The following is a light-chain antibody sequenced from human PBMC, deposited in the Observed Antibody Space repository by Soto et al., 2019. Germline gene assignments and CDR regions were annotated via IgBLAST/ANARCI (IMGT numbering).Light chain of an antibody. CDR1: SSDVGGYNY. J-gene: IGLJ2*01. V-gene: IGLV2-8*01. CDR3: SSFAGSNNFVV. CDR2: EVS. Sequence: QSALTQPPSASGSPGQSVTISCTGTSSDVGGYNYVSWYRQHPGKAPKLMIYEVSKRPSGVPDRFSGSKSGNTASLTVSGLQAEDEAYYYCSSFAGSNNFVVFGGGTKITVL.